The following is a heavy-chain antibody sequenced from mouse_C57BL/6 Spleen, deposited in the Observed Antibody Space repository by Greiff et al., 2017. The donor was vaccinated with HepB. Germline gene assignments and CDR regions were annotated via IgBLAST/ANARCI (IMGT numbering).Heavy chain of an antibody. Sequence: QVQLQQSGAELVKPGASVKISCKASGYAFSSYWMNWVKQRPGKGLEWIGQIYPGDGDTNYNGKFKGKATLTADKSSSTAYMQLSSLTSEDSAVYFCARLITTVGLDYWGQGTTLTVSS. CDR2: IYPGDGDT. J-gene: IGHJ2*01. D-gene: IGHD1-1*01. CDR1: GYAFSSYW. CDR3: ARLITTVGLDY. V-gene: IGHV1-80*01.